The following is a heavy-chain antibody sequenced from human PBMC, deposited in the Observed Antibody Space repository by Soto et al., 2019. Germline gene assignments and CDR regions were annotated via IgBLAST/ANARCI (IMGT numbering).Heavy chain of an antibody. CDR1: GFTFSSYA. V-gene: IGHV3-23*01. CDR3: AKDGIIVVVTNTPEYFQH. J-gene: IGHJ1*01. D-gene: IGHD3-22*01. CDR2: ISGSGGST. Sequence: EVQLLESGGGLVQPGGSLRLSCAASGFTFSSYAMSWVRQAPGKGLEWVSAISGSGGSTYYADSVKGRFTISRDNSKNTLYLQMNSLRAEDTAVYYCAKDGIIVVVTNTPEYFQHWGQGTLVTVSS.